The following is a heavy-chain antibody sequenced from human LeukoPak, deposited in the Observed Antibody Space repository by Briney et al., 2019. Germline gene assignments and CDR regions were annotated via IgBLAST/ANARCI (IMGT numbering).Heavy chain of an antibody. D-gene: IGHD3-9*01. CDR1: GGSFSGYY. V-gene: IGHV4-34*01. Sequence: SETLSLTCAVYGGSFSGYYWSWIRQPPGKGLERIGEINHSGSTNYNPSLKSRVTISVDTSKNQFSLKLSSVTAADTAVYYCARGTGRDYDILTGYSYYFDCWGQGTLVTVSS. CDR3: ARGTGRDYDILTGYSYYFDC. CDR2: INHSGST. J-gene: IGHJ4*02.